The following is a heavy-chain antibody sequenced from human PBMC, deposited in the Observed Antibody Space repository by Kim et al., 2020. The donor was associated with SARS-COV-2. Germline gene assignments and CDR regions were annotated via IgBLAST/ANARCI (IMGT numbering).Heavy chain of an antibody. D-gene: IGHD5-12*01. CDR3: AKDSYSGYDLNFDY. CDR1: GFTFDDYT. V-gene: IGHV3-43*01. J-gene: IGHJ4*02. Sequence: GGSLRLSCAASGFTFDDYTMHWVRQAPGKGLEWVSLISWDGGSTYYADSVKGRFTISRDNSKNSLYLQMNSLRTEDTALYYCAKDSYSGYDLNFDYWGQGTLVTVSS. CDR2: ISWDGGST.